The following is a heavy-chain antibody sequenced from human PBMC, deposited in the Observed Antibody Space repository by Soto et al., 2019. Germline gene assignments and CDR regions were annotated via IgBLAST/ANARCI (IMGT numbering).Heavy chain of an antibody. CDR3: AIFLVRWLKVGYTVY. J-gene: IGHJ4*02. CDR1: GGSFSGYY. Sequence: SETLSLTCAVYGGSFSGYYWSWIRQPPGKGLEWIGEINHSGSTNYNPSLKSRVTISVDTSKNQFSLKLSSVTAADTAVYYCAIFLVRWLKVGYTVYSGPGILV. D-gene: IGHD1-26*01. V-gene: IGHV4-34*01. CDR2: INHSGST.